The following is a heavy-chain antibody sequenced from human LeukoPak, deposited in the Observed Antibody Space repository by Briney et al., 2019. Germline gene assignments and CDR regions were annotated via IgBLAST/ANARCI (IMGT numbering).Heavy chain of an antibody. CDR2: INPNSGGT. Sequence: GASVKVSCKASGYTFTGYYMHWVRQAPGQGLEWMGWINPNSGGTNYAQQFQGRVTMTRDTSISTAYMELSRLRSEDTAVYYCATPGGSSSYGFDYWGQGTLVTVSS. J-gene: IGHJ4*02. CDR3: ATPGGSSSYGFDY. V-gene: IGHV1-2*02. CDR1: GYTFTGYY. D-gene: IGHD6-6*01.